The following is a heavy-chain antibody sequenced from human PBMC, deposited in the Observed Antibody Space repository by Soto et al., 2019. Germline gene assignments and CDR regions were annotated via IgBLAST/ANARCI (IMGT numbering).Heavy chain of an antibody. CDR2: ISGSGGSR. CDR1: EFSFSTYA. D-gene: IGHD6-13*01. Sequence: EVQLLESGGGLVQPGGSLRLSCAASEFSFSTYAMNWVRQAPGKGLEWVSAISGSGGSRYYADSVKGRFTISRDNAKNTVYLQMNSLRGEDTAIYFCAKDRGEYSTFFDYWGQGTLVIVSS. J-gene: IGHJ4*02. V-gene: IGHV3-23*01. CDR3: AKDRGEYSTFFDY.